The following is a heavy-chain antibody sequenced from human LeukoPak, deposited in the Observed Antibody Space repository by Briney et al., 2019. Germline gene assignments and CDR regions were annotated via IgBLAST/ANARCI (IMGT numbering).Heavy chain of an antibody. V-gene: IGHV3-21*01. D-gene: IGHD5-12*01. Sequence: GGSLRLSCAASGFTFSSYSMNWVRQAPGKGLEWVSSISSSSSYIYYADSVKGRFTISRDDAKNSLYLQMNSLRAEDTAVYYCARKGAGYSGYGIDYWGQGTLFTVSS. CDR3: ARKGAGYSGYGIDY. J-gene: IGHJ4*02. CDR2: ISSSSSYI. CDR1: GFTFSSYS.